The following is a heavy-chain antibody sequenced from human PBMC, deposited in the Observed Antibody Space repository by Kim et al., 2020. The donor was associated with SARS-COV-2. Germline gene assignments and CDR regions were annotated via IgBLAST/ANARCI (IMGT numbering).Heavy chain of an antibody. J-gene: IGHJ4*02. CDR3: ARGGLRFLEWLLLK. CDR2: MNPNSGNT. Sequence: ASVKVSCKASGYTFTSYDINWVRRATGQGLEWMGWMNPNSGNTGYAQKFQGRVTMTRNTSISTAYMELSSLRSEDTAVYYCARGGLRFLEWLLLKWGQGTLVTVSS. CDR1: GYTFTSYD. D-gene: IGHD3-3*01. V-gene: IGHV1-8*01.